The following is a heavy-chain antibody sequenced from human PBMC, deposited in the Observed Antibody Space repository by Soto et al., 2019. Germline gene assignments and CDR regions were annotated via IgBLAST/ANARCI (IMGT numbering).Heavy chain of an antibody. V-gene: IGHV3-13*05. CDR3: ARPDRDFYGMDV. CDR2: ISAAGDP. Sequence: EVQLVESGGGLVQPGGSLRLSCEASGFTFRNYDMHWFRQGTGKGLEWVSGISAAGDPDYADSVEGRFTISRENAQNSFFLQMNRIRFGDTAVYYCARPDRDFYGMDVWGQGTTVIVSS. CDR1: GFTFRNYD. J-gene: IGHJ6*02.